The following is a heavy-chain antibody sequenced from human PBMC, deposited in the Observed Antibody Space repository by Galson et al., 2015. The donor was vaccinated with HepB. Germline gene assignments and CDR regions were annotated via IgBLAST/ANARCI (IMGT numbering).Heavy chain of an antibody. D-gene: IGHD6-25*01. CDR2: ISAYNGNT. J-gene: IGHJ4*02. Sequence: SGKGEGKEEGDKGTSEGISWGRQAPGQGLEWMGWISAYNGNTNYAQKLQGRVTMTTDTSTSTAYMELRSLRSDDTAVYYCATARIAAAGRFDYWGRGTLVTVSS. CDR1: GDKGTSEG. V-gene: IGHV1-18*01. CDR3: ATARIAAAGRFDY.